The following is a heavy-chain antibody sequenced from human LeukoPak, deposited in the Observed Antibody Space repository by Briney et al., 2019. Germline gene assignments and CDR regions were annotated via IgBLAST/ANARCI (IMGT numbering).Heavy chain of an antibody. CDR2: ISASGDGT. CDR3: AKDQDIVVVAAGFDN. D-gene: IGHD2-15*01. V-gene: IGHV3-23*01. Sequence: GGSLRLSCAASGFIFSSYAMSWVRQAPGKGLEWVSAISASGDGTYYADSVKGRFTISRDNSKNTLYLQVNSLRAEDTAVYYCAKDQDIVVVAAGFDNWGQGTLVTVSS. J-gene: IGHJ4*02. CDR1: GFIFSSYA.